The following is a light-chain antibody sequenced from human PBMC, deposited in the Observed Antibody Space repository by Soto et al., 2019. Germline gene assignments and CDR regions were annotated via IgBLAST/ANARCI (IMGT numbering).Light chain of an antibody. CDR3: SSYTSSSTNVV. V-gene: IGLV2-14*01. CDR1: SSDVGGYNY. Sequence: QSALTQPASVSGSPGQSITISCTGTSSDVGGYNYVSWYQQHPGKAPQLMIYDVSNRPSGVSNRFSGSKSGNTASLTISGLQAEDEADYYCSSYTSSSTNVVFGGGTKVTVL. CDR2: DVS. J-gene: IGLJ2*01.